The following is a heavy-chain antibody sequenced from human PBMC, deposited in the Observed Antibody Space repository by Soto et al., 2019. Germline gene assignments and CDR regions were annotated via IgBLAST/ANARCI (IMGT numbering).Heavy chain of an antibody. D-gene: IGHD3-10*01. CDR3: ARGQVMVRGPRYYGMDV. V-gene: IGHV4-31*03. J-gene: IGHJ6*02. Sequence: SETLSLTCTVSGGSISSGGYYWSWIRQHPGNGLEWIGYIYYSGSTYYNPSLKSRVTISVDTSKNQFSLKLSSVTAADTAVYYCARGQVMVRGPRYYGMDVWGQGTTVTVSS. CDR1: GGSISSGGYY. CDR2: IYYSGST.